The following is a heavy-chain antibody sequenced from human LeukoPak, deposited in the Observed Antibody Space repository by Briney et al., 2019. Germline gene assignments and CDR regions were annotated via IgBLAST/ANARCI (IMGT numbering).Heavy chain of an antibody. CDR2: FDPEDGET. Sequence: ASVKVSCKVSGYTLTELSMHWVRQAPGKGLEWMGGFDPEDGETIYAQKFQGRVTMTEDTSTDTAYMELSSLRSEDTAVYYCATEENYCSSTSCSMYNWFDPWGQGTLVIVSS. D-gene: IGHD2-2*01. V-gene: IGHV1-24*01. CDR3: ATEENYCSSTSCSMYNWFDP. J-gene: IGHJ5*02. CDR1: GYTLTELS.